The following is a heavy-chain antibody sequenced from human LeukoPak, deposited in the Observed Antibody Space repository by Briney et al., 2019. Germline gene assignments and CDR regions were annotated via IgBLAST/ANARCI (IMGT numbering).Heavy chain of an antibody. Sequence: GGSLRLSCAASGFTFGSYAMHWVRQAPGKGLEWVALISYDGSNKYYADSVKGRFIISRDNSKNTLYLQMNSLRAEDTAVYYCAKGSPYSSGWYYFDYWGQGTLVTVSS. V-gene: IGHV3-30*18. D-gene: IGHD6-19*01. CDR2: ISYDGSNK. J-gene: IGHJ4*02. CDR1: GFTFGSYA. CDR3: AKGSPYSSGWYYFDY.